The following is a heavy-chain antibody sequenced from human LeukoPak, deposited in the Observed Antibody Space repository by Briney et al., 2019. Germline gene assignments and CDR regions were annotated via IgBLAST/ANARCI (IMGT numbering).Heavy chain of an antibody. CDR1: GYTFISHY. V-gene: IGHV1-46*01. Sequence: ASVKVSCKASGYTFISHYMHWVRQAPGQGLEWMGIINPSGGSTSYAQKFQGRVTMTRDTSTSTVYMELSSLRSEDTAVYYCARDLPGFGLWSETQHNFDYWGQGTLVTVSS. J-gene: IGHJ4*02. CDR3: ARDLPGFGLWSETQHNFDY. CDR2: INPSGGST. D-gene: IGHD3/OR15-3a*01.